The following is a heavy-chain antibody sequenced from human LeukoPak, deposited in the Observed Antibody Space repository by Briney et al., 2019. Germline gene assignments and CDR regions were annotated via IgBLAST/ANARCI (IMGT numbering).Heavy chain of an antibody. V-gene: IGHV3-23*01. J-gene: IGHJ6*02. CDR3: AKGNKGVLSYGMGV. Sequence: PGGSLRLSCAASGFTFSSYAMSWVRQAPGKGLEWVSAISGSGGSTYYADSVKGRFTISRDNSKNTLYLQMNSLRAEDTAVYYCAKGNKGVLSYGMGVWGQGTTVTVSS. CDR2: ISGSGGST. D-gene: IGHD3-10*01. CDR1: GFTFSSYA.